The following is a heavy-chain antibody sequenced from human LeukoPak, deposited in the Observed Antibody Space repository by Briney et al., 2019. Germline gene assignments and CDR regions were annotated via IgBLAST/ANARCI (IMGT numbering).Heavy chain of an antibody. Sequence: SETLSPTCAVYGGSFSGYYWSWIRQPPGKGLEWIGEINHSGSTNYNPSLKSRVTISVDTSKNQFSLKLSSVTAADTAVYYCASSIVVVPAAIRAWFDPWGQGTLVTVSS. J-gene: IGHJ5*02. CDR1: GGSFSGYY. CDR2: INHSGST. D-gene: IGHD2-2*01. CDR3: ASSIVVVPAAIRAWFDP. V-gene: IGHV4-34*01.